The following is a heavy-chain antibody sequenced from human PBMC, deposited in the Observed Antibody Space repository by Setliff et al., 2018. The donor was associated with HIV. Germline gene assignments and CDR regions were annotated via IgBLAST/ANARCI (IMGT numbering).Heavy chain of an antibody. J-gene: IGHJ4*02. CDR1: GFSLSTTGVA. CDR2: IYWDDHK. CDR3: AHTEDREYYFDY. Sequence: SGPTLVNPTQTLTLTCTFSGFSLSTTGVAVGWIRQPPGKALEWLALIYWDDHKQYSPSLKNRLTITKDTSKNQVVLTMTNMDPVDTATYYCAHTEDREYYFDYWGQGTLVTVSS. D-gene: IGHD2-15*01. V-gene: IGHV2-5*02.